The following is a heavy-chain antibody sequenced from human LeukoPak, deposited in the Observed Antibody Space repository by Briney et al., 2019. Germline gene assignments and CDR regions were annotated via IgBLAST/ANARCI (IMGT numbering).Heavy chain of an antibody. V-gene: IGHV3-30-3*01. D-gene: IGHD3-3*01. J-gene: IGHJ4*02. CDR1: GFTFSSYA. CDR2: ISYDGSNK. CDR3: ARDGFLEWLHLDY. Sequence: PGGSLRLSCAASGFTFSSYAMHWVRQAPGKGLEWVAVISYDGSNKYYADSVKGRFTISRDNSKNTLYLQMNSLRAEDTAVYYCARDGFLEWLHLDYWGQGTLVTVSS.